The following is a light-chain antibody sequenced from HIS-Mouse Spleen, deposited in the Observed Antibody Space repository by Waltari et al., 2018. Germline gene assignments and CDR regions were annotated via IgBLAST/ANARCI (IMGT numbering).Light chain of an antibody. CDR1: RGLSRY. J-gene: IGKJ1*01. CDR3: QQYYSYPRT. CDR2: AAS. Sequence: AIRMTPSPSSLSASTGDRVTLTCRARRGLSRYLAWYQKKPGKAPTLLLYAASTLQSGVPSRFSGSGAGTDFTLTISCLQSEDVATYYCQQYYSYPRTFGQGTKVEIK. V-gene: IGKV1-8*01.